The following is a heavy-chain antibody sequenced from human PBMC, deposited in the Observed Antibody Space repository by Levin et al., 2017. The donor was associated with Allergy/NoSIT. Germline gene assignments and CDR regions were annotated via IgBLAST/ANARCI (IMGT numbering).Heavy chain of an antibody. CDR3: ARDDIVATIPSLDY. V-gene: IGHV1-18*01. Sequence: ASVKVSCKASGYTFTSYGISWVRQAPGQGLEWMGWISAYNDNTNYAQRLQGRVTMTTDSSTYTAYMELRSLRFDDTAVYYCARDDIVATIPSLDYWGQGTLVTVSS. CDR2: ISAYNDNT. D-gene: IGHD5-12*01. J-gene: IGHJ4*02. CDR1: GYTFTSYG.